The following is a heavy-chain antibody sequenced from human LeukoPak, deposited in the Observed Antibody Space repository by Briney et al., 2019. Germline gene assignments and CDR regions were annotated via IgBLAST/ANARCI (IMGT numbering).Heavy chain of an antibody. D-gene: IGHD2-2*01. CDR2: IYHSGST. Sequence: SETLSLTCTVSGYSISSGYYWGWIRQPPGKGLEWIGSIYHSGSTNYNPSLKSRVTISVDTSKNQFSLKLSSVTAADTAVYYCAREGGRGCSSTSCYYSGGYFDYWGQGTLVTVSS. CDR1: GYSISSGYY. J-gene: IGHJ4*02. CDR3: AREGGRGCSSTSCYYSGGYFDY. V-gene: IGHV4-38-2*02.